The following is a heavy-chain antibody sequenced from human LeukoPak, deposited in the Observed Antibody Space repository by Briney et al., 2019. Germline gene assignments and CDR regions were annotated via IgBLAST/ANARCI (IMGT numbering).Heavy chain of an antibody. CDR2: IRYDGRNK. CDR3: AKAFSGSYQNDAFDI. Sequence: GGSLRLSCAAFGYTFSSYGMHWVRKAPGKGLEWVAFIRYDGRNKYYGDPVKGRFSISRDNSKNTLYLQMNSLRAEDTAVYYCAKAFSGSYQNDAFDIWGQGTMVTVSS. CDR1: GYTFSSYG. V-gene: IGHV3-30*02. J-gene: IGHJ3*02. D-gene: IGHD1-26*01.